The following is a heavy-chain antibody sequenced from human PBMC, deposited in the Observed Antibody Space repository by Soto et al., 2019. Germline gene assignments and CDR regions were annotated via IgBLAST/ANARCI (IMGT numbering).Heavy chain of an antibody. CDR2: ISHDGSKK. Sequence: GGSLRLSCAASGFIFSTYDMHWVRQAPGKGLEWVAIISHDGSKKDYVDSVKGRFTISRDNSKNTLYLQMNSLRAEDSAVYYCVKGHRITGTTGYWGQGTLVTVSS. J-gene: IGHJ4*02. CDR3: VKGHRITGTTGY. CDR1: GFIFSTYD. D-gene: IGHD1-7*01. V-gene: IGHV3-30*18.